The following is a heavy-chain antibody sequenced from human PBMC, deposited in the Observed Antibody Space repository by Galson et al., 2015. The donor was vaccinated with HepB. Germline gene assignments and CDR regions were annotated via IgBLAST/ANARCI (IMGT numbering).Heavy chain of an antibody. CDR1: GGSISSYY. CDR3: ARVMMGNWVDP. J-gene: IGHJ5*02. CDR2: IYHNGIT. Sequence: SETLSLTCTVSGGSISSYYWSWIRQSPGKGLEWIGQIYHNGITNYNPSLKSRVTISVDTSKNQFSLKLNAVTAADTAVYYCARVMMGNWVDPWGQGTLVAVSS. V-gene: IGHV4-59*01. D-gene: IGHD2-8*01.